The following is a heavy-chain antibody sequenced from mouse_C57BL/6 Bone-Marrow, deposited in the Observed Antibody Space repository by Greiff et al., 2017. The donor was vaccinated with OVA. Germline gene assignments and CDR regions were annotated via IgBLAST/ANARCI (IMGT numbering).Heavy chain of an antibody. J-gene: IGHJ2*01. CDR1: GYSFTGYY. Sequence: VQLQQSGPELVKPGASVKISCKASGYSFTGYYMNWVKQSPDKSLEWIGEINPSTGGTTYNKKFKAKATLTVYKSSSTAYMQLKSLTSEVSAVYYCAITGFDYWGQGTTLTVSS. D-gene: IGHD4-1*01. V-gene: IGHV1-42*01. CDR3: AITGFDY. CDR2: INPSTGGT.